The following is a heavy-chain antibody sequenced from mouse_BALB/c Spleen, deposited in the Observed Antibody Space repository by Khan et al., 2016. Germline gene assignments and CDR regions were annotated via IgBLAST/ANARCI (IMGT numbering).Heavy chain of an antibody. CDR1: GYSFTSYF. V-gene: IGHV1S34*01. CDR3: ARRGYKDDGTVFAY. J-gene: IGHJ3*01. CDR2: ISCYNGAT. Sequence: LMKTGASVKISCKASGYSFTSYFMHWVKQSHGKSLERIGYISCYNGATSYNQKFKGKAPFTVDTSSSTAYMQFNSLTSEDSAVSYCARRGYKDDGTVFAYWGQGALVTVSA. D-gene: IGHD2-14*01.